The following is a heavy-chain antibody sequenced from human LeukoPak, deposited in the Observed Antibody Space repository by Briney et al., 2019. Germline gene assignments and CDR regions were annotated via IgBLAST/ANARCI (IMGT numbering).Heavy chain of an antibody. V-gene: IGHV4-39*07. J-gene: IGHJ4*02. Sequence: PSETLSLTCTVSGGSISSSTYYWGWIRQPPGKGLEWIGTVYYSGSTYYNPSLKSRVTISVDRSKNQFSLKLSSVTAADTAVYYCARERSGSYTSFDYWGQGTLVTVSS. CDR3: ARERSGSYTSFDY. D-gene: IGHD1-26*01. CDR1: GGSISSSTYY. CDR2: VYYSGST.